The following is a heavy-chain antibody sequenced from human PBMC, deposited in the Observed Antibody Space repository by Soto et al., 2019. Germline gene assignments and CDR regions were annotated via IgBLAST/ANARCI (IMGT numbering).Heavy chain of an antibody. CDR2: ISGGGDTT. CDR3: AKGRGGSGSLTHRVDF. J-gene: IGHJ4*02. D-gene: IGHD3-10*01. CDR1: GFTFNNYA. V-gene: IGHV3-23*01. Sequence: EVQLLESGGGLVQPGGSLRLSCAASGFTFNNYAMTWVRQAPGKGLEWVSAISGGGDTTSYADSVKGRFTVSRDGSKNTLYLQMSSLRAEDTALYYCAKGRGGSGSLTHRVDFWGQGTLGTVSS.